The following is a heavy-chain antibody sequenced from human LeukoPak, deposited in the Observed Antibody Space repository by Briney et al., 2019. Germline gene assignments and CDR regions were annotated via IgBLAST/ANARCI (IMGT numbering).Heavy chain of an antibody. D-gene: IGHD2-2*01. V-gene: IGHV4-34*01. Sequence: SETQSLTCAVYGGSFSGYYWSWIRQPPGKGLEWIGEINHSGSTNYNPSLKSRVTISVDTSKNQFSLKLSSVTAADTAVYYCARVPGYQLLINYYFDYWGQGTLVTVSS. CDR3: ARVPGYQLLINYYFDY. J-gene: IGHJ4*02. CDR2: INHSGST. CDR1: GGSFSGYY.